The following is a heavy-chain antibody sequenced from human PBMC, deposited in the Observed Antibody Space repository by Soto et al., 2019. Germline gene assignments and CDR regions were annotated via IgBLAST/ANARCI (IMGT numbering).Heavy chain of an antibody. J-gene: IGHJ5*02. Sequence: GASLRLPCEPSGFIFSDHAMSWVRQAPGKGLEWVSAISGNGITTYYADSVKGRFTISRDNSKNTLYLQMNRLRADDTAVYYCARDAISMVRGTNNWFDPWGQGTLVTVSS. D-gene: IGHD3-10*01. CDR3: ARDAISMVRGTNNWFDP. CDR1: GFIFSDHA. CDR2: ISGNGITT. V-gene: IGHV3-23*01.